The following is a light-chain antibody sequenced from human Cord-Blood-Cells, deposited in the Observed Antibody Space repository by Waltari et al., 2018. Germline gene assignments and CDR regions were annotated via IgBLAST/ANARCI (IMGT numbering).Light chain of an antibody. CDR3: QQYNNWRT. CDR1: QSVSSN. J-gene: IGKJ4*01. V-gene: IGKV3-15*01. CDR2: GAS. Sequence: EIVMTQSPATLSVSPGERATLSCRASQSVSSNLAWYQQKPGQAPRLLIYGASTRATGIPARVSGSGSGTEFTLTISSLQSEDFAVYYCQQYNNWRTFGGGTKVEIK.